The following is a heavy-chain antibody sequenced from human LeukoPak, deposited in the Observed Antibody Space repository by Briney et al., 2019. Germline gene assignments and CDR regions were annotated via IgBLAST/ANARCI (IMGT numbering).Heavy chain of an antibody. Sequence: ASVKVSCKASGYTFTSYDIYWVRQAPGQGLEWMGWMNPDSGNTAYAQKFQGRVSMTRDTSISTAFMVLSSLTSDDTAVYYCGRGQWQELHDYWGQGTLVIVSS. CDR1: GYTFTSYD. J-gene: IGHJ4*02. CDR2: MNPDSGNT. D-gene: IGHD6-19*01. CDR3: GRGQWQELHDY. V-gene: IGHV1-8*01.